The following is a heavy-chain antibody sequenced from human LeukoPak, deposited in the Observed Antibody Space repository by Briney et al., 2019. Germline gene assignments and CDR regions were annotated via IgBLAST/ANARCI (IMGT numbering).Heavy chain of an antibody. CDR2: FDPEDGET. J-gene: IGHJ3*02. Sequence: ASVKVSCKVSGYTLTELSMHWVRQAPGKGLEWMGGFDPEDGETIYAQKFQGRVTMTEDTSTDTAYMELSSLRSEDTAVYYCATQSLFVYDILTGYMGGAFDIWGQGTMVTVSS. CDR3: ATQSLFVYDILTGYMGGAFDI. D-gene: IGHD3-9*01. CDR1: GYTLTELS. V-gene: IGHV1-24*01.